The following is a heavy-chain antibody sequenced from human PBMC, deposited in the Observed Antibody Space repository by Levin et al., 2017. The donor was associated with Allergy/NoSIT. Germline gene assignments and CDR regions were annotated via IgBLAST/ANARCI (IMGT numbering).Heavy chain of an antibody. V-gene: IGHV2-5*02. CDR3: AHYIQSNYYDSSGYYHSYFDY. D-gene: IGHD3-22*01. CDR2: IYWDDDK. CDR1: GFSLSTSGVG. J-gene: IGHJ4*02. Sequence: SGPTLVKPTQTLTLTCTFSGFSLSTSGVGVGWIRQPPGKALEWLALIYWDDDKRYSPSLKSRLTITKDTSKNQVVLTMTNMDPVDTATYYCAHYIQSNYYDSSGYYHSYFDYWGQGTLVTVSS.